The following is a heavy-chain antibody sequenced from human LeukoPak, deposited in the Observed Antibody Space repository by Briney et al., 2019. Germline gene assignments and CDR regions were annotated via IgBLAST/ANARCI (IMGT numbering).Heavy chain of an antibody. CDR2: INPNSGGT. D-gene: IGHD6-19*01. Sequence: ASVKVSCKASGYTFTGYYMHWVRQAPGQGLEWMGWINPNSGGTNNAQKFQGRVTMTRDTSISTAYMELSRLRSDDTAVYYCARGLAVAVVDYWGQGTLVTVSS. CDR3: ARGLAVAVVDY. V-gene: IGHV1-2*02. J-gene: IGHJ4*02. CDR1: GYTFTGYY.